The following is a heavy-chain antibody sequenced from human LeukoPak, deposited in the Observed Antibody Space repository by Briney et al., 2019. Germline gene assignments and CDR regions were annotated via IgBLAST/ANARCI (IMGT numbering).Heavy chain of an antibody. CDR3: ARGGNYSPENYYYYGMDV. CDR1: GFTVSSKY. D-gene: IGHD1-7*01. J-gene: IGHJ6*02. V-gene: IGHV3-53*01. CDR2: IYSGGST. Sequence: GGSLRLSCAASGFTVSSKYMSWVRQAPGKGLEWVSVIYSGGSTYYADSVKGRFTISRDNSKNTLYLQMNSLKAEDTAVYYCARGGNYSPENYYYYGMDVWGQGTTVTVSS.